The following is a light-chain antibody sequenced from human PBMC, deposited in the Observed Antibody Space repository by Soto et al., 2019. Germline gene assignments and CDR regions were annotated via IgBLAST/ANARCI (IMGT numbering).Light chain of an antibody. Sequence: IQMTQSASTLSASVGDRVTITCRASQSISTWLAWYEQKPGKAPKFLIYGASSLKSGVPSRFSGSGSGTEFTLTISSLQPDDFATYYCQRYNSYPWTFGQGTKVDIK. CDR3: QRYNSYPWT. J-gene: IGKJ1*01. CDR2: GAS. V-gene: IGKV1-5*01. CDR1: QSISTW.